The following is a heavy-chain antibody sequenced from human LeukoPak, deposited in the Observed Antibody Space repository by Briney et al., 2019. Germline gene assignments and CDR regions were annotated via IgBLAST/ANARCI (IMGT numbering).Heavy chain of an antibody. D-gene: IGHD1-1*01. J-gene: IGHJ2*01. V-gene: IGHV4-34*01. CDR3: ARDSERFWYFDL. CDR1: GGSFSGYY. CDR2: INHSGST. Sequence: PSETLSLTCAVYGGSFSGYYWSWIRQPPGKGLEWIGEINHSGSTNYNPSLKSRVTISVDTSKNQFSLQLNSVTPEDTAEYYCARDSERFWYFDLWGRGTLVTVSS.